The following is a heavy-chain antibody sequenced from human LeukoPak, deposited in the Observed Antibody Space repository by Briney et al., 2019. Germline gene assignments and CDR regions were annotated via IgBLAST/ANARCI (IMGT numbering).Heavy chain of an antibody. D-gene: IGHD3-10*01. J-gene: IGHJ4*02. V-gene: IGHV3-21*04. Sequence: GGSLRLSCAASGFTFSSYSMNWVRQAPGKGLEWVSSISSSSGYIYYADSVKGRFTISRDNSKNTLYLRMNSLRAEDTAVFYCGKLFYSSGMYHFDYWGQGTLVTVSS. CDR1: GFTFSSYS. CDR2: ISSSSGYI. CDR3: GKLFYSSGMYHFDY.